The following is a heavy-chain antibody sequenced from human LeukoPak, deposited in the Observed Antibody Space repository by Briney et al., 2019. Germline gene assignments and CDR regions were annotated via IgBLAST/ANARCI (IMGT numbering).Heavy chain of an antibody. V-gene: IGHV3-11*01. Sequence: PGGSLRLSCAASGFTFSDYYMSWIRQAPGKGLEWVSYISSGSTIYYADSVKGRFTISRDNAKNSLYLQMNSLRAEDTAVYYCARSEVDTARDHYWGQGTLVTVSS. CDR2: ISSGSTI. CDR3: ARSEVDTARDHY. CDR1: GFTFSDYY. D-gene: IGHD5-18*01. J-gene: IGHJ4*02.